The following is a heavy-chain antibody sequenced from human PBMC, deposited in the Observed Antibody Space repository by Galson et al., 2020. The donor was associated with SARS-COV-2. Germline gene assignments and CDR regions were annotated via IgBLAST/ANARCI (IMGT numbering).Heavy chain of an antibody. Sequence: SETLSLTCTVSGGSISSGGYYWSWIRQHPGKGLEWIGYLYYRGSTYYNPSLKSRVTISVDTSKNQFSLKLSSVTAADTAVYYCARGNGITIFGVVIIGAFDIWGQGTMVTVSS. CDR3: ARGNGITIFGVVIIGAFDI. J-gene: IGHJ3*02. CDR1: GGSISSGGYY. D-gene: IGHD3-3*01. V-gene: IGHV4-31*03. CDR2: LYYRGST.